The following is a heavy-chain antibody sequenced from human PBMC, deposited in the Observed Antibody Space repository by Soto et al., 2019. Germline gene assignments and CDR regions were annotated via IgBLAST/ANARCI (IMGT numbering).Heavy chain of an antibody. D-gene: IGHD2-8*01. CDR3: ARVLGHCNNGMCYAGGEHGMDV. Sequence: QVQLQESGPGLVKPSQTLSLTCTVSGASISSGDYYWSWIRQHPGKGLEWIGYSYFSGSTYYNPSLNGRVTISLDASKYQVSLKLTSVTAADSAVYDCARVLGHCNNGMCYAGGEHGMDVWGQGTTVTVSS. J-gene: IGHJ6*02. CDR2: SYFSGST. V-gene: IGHV4-31*03. CDR1: GASISSGDYY.